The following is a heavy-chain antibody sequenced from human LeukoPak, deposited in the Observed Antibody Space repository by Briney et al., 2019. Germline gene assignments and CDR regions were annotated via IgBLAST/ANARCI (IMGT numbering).Heavy chain of an antibody. V-gene: IGHV4-59*12. CDR3: ARDHYYDSSGYSI. Sequence: PSETLSLTCTVSGGSISSYYWTWIRQPPGKGLEWIGYIYSSGSTYYNPSLKSRVTISVDTSKNQFSLKLSSVTAADTAVYYCARDHYYDSSGYSIWGQGTMVTVSS. J-gene: IGHJ3*02. CDR1: GGSISSYY. CDR2: IYSSGST. D-gene: IGHD3-22*01.